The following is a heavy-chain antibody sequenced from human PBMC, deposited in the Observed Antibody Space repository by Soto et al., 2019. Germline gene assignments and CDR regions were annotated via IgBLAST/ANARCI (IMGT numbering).Heavy chain of an antibody. CDR1: GFTFSSYG. CDR2: IKSKTDGVTT. D-gene: IGHD5-18*01. V-gene: IGHV3-15*01. CDR3: TTSDTAIGYYYYYGMDV. Sequence: PGGSLRLSCAASGFTFSSYGMHWVRQAPGKGLEWVGRIKSKTDGVTTDYAAPVKGRFTISRDDSKNTLYLQMNSLKTEDTAVYYCTTSDTAIGYYYYYGMDVWGQGTTVTVSS. J-gene: IGHJ6*02.